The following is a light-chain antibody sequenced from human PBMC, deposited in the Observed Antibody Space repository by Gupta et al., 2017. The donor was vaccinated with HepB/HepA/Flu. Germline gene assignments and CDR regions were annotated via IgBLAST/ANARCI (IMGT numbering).Light chain of an antibody. CDR3: VQSLQTPT. V-gene: IGKV2-28*01. CDR2: LAY. J-gene: IGKJ3*01. CDR1: QSLRHSNGYTY. Sequence: DIVMTQSPPSLPVTPGEPASISCRSSQSLRHSNGYTYLDWYLQKPRQSPQLLIYLAYNRASGVPDRFGGSGSGTDFTLKITRVEAEDVGVYYCVQSLQTPTFGPGTKVDI.